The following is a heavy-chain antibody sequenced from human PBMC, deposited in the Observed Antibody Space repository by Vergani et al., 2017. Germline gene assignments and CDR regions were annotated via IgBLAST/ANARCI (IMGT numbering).Heavy chain of an antibody. CDR3: AREGRYSSSWYFPHYYYYGMDV. D-gene: IGHD6-13*01. CDR1: GFTFDDYA. CDR2: ISWNSGII. Sequence: EVQLLESGGGLVQPGGSLRLSCAASGFTFDDYAMHWVRQAPGKGLEWVSGISWNSGIIGYADSVKGRFTISRDNAKNSLYLQVNSLRAEDTALYYCAREGRYSSSWYFPHYYYYGMDVWGQGTTVTVSS. V-gene: IGHV3-9*01. J-gene: IGHJ6*02.